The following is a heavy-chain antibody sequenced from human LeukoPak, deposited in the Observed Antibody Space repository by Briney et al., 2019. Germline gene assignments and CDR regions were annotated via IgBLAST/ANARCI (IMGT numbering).Heavy chain of an antibody. CDR2: IGGSGGST. CDR1: GFTFSSYT. D-gene: IGHD2-15*01. V-gene: IGHV3-23*01. Sequence: QPGGSLRLSCAASGFTFSSYTMTWVRQAPGKGLEWVSGIGGSGGSTYYADSVKGRFTISRDNSKNALYLQINSLRAEDTAVYYCATNMKKGSDVWGQGTMVTVSS. CDR3: ATNMKKGSDV. J-gene: IGHJ3*01.